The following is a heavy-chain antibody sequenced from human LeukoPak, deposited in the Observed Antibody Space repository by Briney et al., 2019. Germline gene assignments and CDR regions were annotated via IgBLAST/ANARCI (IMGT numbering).Heavy chain of an antibody. V-gene: IGHV1-3*04. CDR2: INTGNDNT. D-gene: IGHD3-10*01. CDR3: ARDRYYGSGSYNYFDY. Sequence: ASVKVSCKASGYTFSTYAMHWVRQAPGQRLEWMGCINTGNDNTQYSEKFQGRVTITRDTSANTAYMELSSLSSEDTAVYYCARDRYYGSGSYNYFDYWGQGTLVTVSS. J-gene: IGHJ4*02. CDR1: GYTFSTYA.